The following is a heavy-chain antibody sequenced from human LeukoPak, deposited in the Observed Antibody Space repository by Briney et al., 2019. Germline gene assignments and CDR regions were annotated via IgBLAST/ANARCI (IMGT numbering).Heavy chain of an antibody. D-gene: IGHD5-18*01. V-gene: IGHV3-23*01. CDR3: ASMDTAPLNYFDY. Sequence: GGSLRLSCAASGFTFSNAWMSWVRQAPGKGLEWVSAISGSGGSTYYADSVKGRFTISRDNSKNTLYLQMNSLRAEDTAVYYCASMDTAPLNYFDYWGQGTLVTVSS. CDR1: GFTFSNAW. J-gene: IGHJ4*02. CDR2: ISGSGGST.